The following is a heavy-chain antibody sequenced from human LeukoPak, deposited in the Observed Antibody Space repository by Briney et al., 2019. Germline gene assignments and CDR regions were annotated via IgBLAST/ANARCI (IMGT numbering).Heavy chain of an antibody. V-gene: IGHV3-30*18. D-gene: IGHD3-10*01. CDR3: AKDLGGP. Sequence: GGSLRLSCGASGFTFSSYGMHWVRQAPGKGLEWVAVISYDGSNKYYADSVKGRFTISRDNSKNTLYLQMNSLRAEDTAVYYCAKDLGGPGGQGTLVTVSS. CDR2: ISYDGSNK. CDR1: GFTFSSYG. J-gene: IGHJ4*02.